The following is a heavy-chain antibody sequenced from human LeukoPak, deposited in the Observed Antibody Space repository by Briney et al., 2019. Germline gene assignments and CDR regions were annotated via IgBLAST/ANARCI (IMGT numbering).Heavy chain of an antibody. CDR3: AKAGKGITGTTAD. CDR2: IRYDGSNK. CDR1: GFTFSSYG. Sequence: GGSLRLSCAASGFTFSSYGMHWVRQAPGKGLEWVALIRYDGSNKYYADSVKGRFTISRDNSKNTLYLQMNSLRAEDTAVYYCAKAGKGITGTTADWGQGTLVTVSS. J-gene: IGHJ4*02. V-gene: IGHV3-30*02. D-gene: IGHD1-7*01.